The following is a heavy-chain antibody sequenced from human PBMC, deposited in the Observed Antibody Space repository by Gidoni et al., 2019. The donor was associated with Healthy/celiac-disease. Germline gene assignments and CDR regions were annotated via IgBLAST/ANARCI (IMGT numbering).Heavy chain of an antibody. V-gene: IGHV3-23*04. D-gene: IGHD1-26*01. Sequence: EVQLVESGGGLVQPGGSLRLSCAASGFTFSGYAMTWVRQAPGKGLEWVSAISTSGRSTYYADSVQGRFTISRDNSNNTLYLQMNSLRAEDTAVYYCAKGGSVGGTWFPGGYWGQGTLVTVSS. CDR1: GFTFSGYA. CDR3: AKGGSVGGTWFPGGY. CDR2: ISTSGRST. J-gene: IGHJ4*02.